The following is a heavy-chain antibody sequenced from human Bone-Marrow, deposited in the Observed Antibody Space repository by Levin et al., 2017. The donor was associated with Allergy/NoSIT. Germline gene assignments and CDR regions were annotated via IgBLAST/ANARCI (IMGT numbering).Heavy chain of an antibody. Sequence: ASVKVSCKASGYIFTDYYIHWVRQAPGQGLEWMGWINPNSGGTKYAQKFQGRVTMTRDTYISTAYVDLSRLRFDDTAVYYCARAIASGGNTYYYYYMDVWAKGPRSPSP. CDR2: INPNSGGT. V-gene: IGHV1-2*02. D-gene: IGHD3-16*01. J-gene: IGHJ6*03. CDR3: ARAIASGGNTYYYYYMDV. CDR1: GYIFTDYY.